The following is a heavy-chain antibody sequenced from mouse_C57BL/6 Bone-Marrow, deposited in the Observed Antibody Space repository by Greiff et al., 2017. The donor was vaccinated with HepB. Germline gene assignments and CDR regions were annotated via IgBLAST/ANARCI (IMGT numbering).Heavy chain of an antibody. V-gene: IGHV14-3*01. CDR3: AILLRSWFAY. D-gene: IGHD1-1*01. CDR2: IDPANGNT. CDR1: GFNIKNTY. J-gene: IGHJ3*01. Sequence: VQLQQSVAELVRPGASVKLSCTASGFNIKNTYMHWVKQRPEQGLEWIGMIDPANGNTKYDPKFKVKATITANTSSNPAYLQLSSLSSEDTSIYYCAILLRSWFAYWGQGTLVTVSA.